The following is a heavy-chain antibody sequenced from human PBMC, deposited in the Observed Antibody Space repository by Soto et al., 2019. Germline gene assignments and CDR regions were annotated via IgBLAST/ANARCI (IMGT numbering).Heavy chain of an antibody. J-gene: IGHJ3*02. CDR1: GFTFSSYA. CDR2: ISYDGSNK. V-gene: IGHV3-30-3*01. CDR3: ARDYDPVQSYYYDSSGYHI. Sequence: QVQLVESGGGVVQPGRSLRLSCAASGFTFSSYAMHWVRQAPGKGLEWVAVISYDGSNKYYADSVKGRFTISRDNSKNTLYLQMNSLRAEDTAVYYCARDYDPVQSYYYDSSGYHIWGQGTMVTVSS. D-gene: IGHD3-22*01.